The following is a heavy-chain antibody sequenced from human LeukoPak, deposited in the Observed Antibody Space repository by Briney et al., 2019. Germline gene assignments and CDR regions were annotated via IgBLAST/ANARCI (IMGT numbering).Heavy chain of an antibody. Sequence: PGGSLRLSCAASGFTFSIYSMNWVRQAPGKGLEWVSSISSSSSYIYYADSVKGRFTISRGNAKNSLYLQMNSLRAEDTAVYYCARETYCGGDCYVQYYFDYWGQGTLVTVSS. CDR1: GFTFSIYS. CDR3: ARETYCGGDCYVQYYFDY. V-gene: IGHV3-21*01. J-gene: IGHJ4*02. CDR2: ISSSSSYI. D-gene: IGHD2-21*02.